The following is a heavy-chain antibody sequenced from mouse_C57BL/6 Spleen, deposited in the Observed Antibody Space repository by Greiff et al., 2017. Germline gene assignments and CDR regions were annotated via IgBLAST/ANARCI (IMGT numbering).Heavy chain of an antibody. CDR1: GYTFTSYW. D-gene: IGHD2-4*01. CDR3: ARGVYDYDGWFDF. CDR2: IDPSDSYT. Sequence: QVQLQQPGAELVKPGASVKLSCKASGYTFTSYWMQWVKQRPGQGLEWIGKIDPSDSYTNYNQKFKGKATLTVDTTPSTAYMQLSSLTSEDSAVYCCARGVYDYDGWFDFWGQGTTLTVSS. V-gene: IGHV1-50*01. J-gene: IGHJ2*01.